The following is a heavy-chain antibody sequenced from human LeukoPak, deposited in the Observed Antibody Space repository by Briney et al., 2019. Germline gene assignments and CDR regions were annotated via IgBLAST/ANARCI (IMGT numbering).Heavy chain of an antibody. J-gene: IGHJ6*02. CDR3: ARQRRGDWLYYGMDV. V-gene: IGHV3-53*01. Sequence: GGSLRLSCAASGFTVSSYYMSWVRQAPGKGLEWVSVIYSGGSTYYADSVKGRFTISRDNSKNTLYLQMNSLRAEDTAVYYCARQRRGDWLYYGMDVWGQGTTVTVSS. CDR2: IYSGGST. D-gene: IGHD3-9*01. CDR1: GFTVSSYY.